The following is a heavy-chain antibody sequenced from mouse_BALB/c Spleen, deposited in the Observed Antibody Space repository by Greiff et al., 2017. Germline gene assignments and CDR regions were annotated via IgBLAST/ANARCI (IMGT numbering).Heavy chain of an antibody. CDR1: GYSITSDYA. Sequence: EVQLQQSGPGLVKPSQSLSLTCTVTGYSITSDYAWNWIRQFPGNKLEWMGYISYSGSTSYNPSLKSRISITRDTSKNQFFLQLNSVTTEDTATYYCARYLYYYGSSYVYFDYWGQGTTLTVSS. CDR3: ARYLYYYGSSYVYFDY. J-gene: IGHJ2*01. CDR2: ISYSGST. D-gene: IGHD1-1*01. V-gene: IGHV3-2*02.